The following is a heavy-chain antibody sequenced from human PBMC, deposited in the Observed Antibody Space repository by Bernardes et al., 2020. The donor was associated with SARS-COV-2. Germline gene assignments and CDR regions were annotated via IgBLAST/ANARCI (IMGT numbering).Heavy chain of an antibody. V-gene: IGHV3-23*01. CDR2: ISGSGGSP. CDR3: ARGSGNYYFDY. Sequence: ESLFLSCAASGFTFSSSAMSWVRQAPGPGLEWVSAISGSGGSPYYADSVKGRFTISRDNARNTLYLEMNSLRAEDTAVYYCARGSGNYYFDYWGQGTLVTVSS. J-gene: IGHJ4*02. D-gene: IGHD1-26*01. CDR1: GFTFSSSA.